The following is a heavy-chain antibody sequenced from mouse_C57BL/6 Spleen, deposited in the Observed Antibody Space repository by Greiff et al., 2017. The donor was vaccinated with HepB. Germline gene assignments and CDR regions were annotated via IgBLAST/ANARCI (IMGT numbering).Heavy chain of an antibody. CDR2: INPNNGGT. V-gene: IGHV1-26*01. CDR1: GYTFTDYY. Sequence: VQLQQSGPELVKPGASVKISCKASGYTFTDYYMNWVKQSHGKSLEWIGDINPNNGGTSYNQKFKGKATLTVDKSSSTAYMELRSLTSEDSAVYYCARADGKPFDYWGQGTTLTVSS. CDR3: ARADGKPFDY. D-gene: IGHD2-1*01. J-gene: IGHJ2*01.